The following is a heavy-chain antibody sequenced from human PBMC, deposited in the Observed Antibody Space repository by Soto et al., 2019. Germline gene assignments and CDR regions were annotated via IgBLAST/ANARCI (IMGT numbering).Heavy chain of an antibody. D-gene: IGHD6-19*01. J-gene: IGHJ4*02. Sequence: QVQLQQWGAGLLKPSETLSLTCAVYGGSFSGYYWSWIRQPPGKGLEWIGEINHSGSTNYNPSLKSRVTISVDTSKNQFSLKLSSVTAADTAVYYCARVLHKGFAAVAGTVDYWGQGTLVTVSS. V-gene: IGHV4-34*01. CDR3: ARVLHKGFAAVAGTVDY. CDR2: INHSGST. CDR1: GGSFSGYY.